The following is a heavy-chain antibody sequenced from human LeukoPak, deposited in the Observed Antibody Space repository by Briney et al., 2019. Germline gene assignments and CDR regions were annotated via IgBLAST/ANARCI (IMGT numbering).Heavy chain of an antibody. CDR2: VSTGSNYI. J-gene: IGHJ4*02. V-gene: IGHV3-21*04. D-gene: IGHD3-16*01. Sequence: PGGSLRLSCTASGFTFSSYSLNWVRQAPGKGLEWVSSVSTGSNYIYYADSVKGRFTISRGNAKNSLYLQMNSLRAEDTAVYYCARDWGYAFDYWGQGTLVTVSS. CDR3: ARDWGYAFDY. CDR1: GFTFSSYS.